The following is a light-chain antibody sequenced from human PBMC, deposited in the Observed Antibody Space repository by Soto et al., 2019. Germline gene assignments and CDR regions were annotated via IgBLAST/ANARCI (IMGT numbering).Light chain of an antibody. V-gene: IGLV2-8*01. CDR2: EVT. CDR3: SSYAGANKVL. CDR1: STDVDAYNF. Sequence: QSALTQPPSASGSPGQSVTISCSGTSTDVDAYNFVSWYQQHPGRSPILLIYEVTKPPSGVPDRFSASTSGNTASLTISVHQAEDAAYYYCSSYAGANKVLFGGGTKLTVL. J-gene: IGLJ2*01.